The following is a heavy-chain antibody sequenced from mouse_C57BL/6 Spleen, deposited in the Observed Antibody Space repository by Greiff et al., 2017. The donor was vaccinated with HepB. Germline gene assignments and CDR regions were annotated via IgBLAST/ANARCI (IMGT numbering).Heavy chain of an antibody. J-gene: IGHJ3*01. V-gene: IGHV1-50*01. Sequence: QVQLQQPGAELVKPGASVKLSCKASGYTFTSYWMQWVKQRPGQGLEWIGEIDPSDSYTNYNQKFKGKATLTVDTSSSTAYMQLSSLTSEDSAVYYCARWGYYGSSPGWFAYWGQGTLVTVSA. CDR1: GYTFTSYW. CDR3: ARWGYYGSSPGWFAY. CDR2: IDPSDSYT. D-gene: IGHD1-1*01.